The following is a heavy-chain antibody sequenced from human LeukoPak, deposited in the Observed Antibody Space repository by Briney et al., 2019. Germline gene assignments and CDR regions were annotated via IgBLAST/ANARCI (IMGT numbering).Heavy chain of an antibody. Sequence: SETLSLTCTVSGGSISSYYWSWIRQPAGKGLEWIGRIYTSGSTNYNPSLKSRVTMSVDTSKNQFSLKLSSVTAADTAVYYCARCYDFWSGYYTGIFAGTGWFDPWGQGTLVTVSS. CDR1: GGSISSYY. J-gene: IGHJ5*02. D-gene: IGHD3-3*01. V-gene: IGHV4-4*07. CDR2: IYTSGST. CDR3: ARCYDFWSGYYTGIFAGTGWFDP.